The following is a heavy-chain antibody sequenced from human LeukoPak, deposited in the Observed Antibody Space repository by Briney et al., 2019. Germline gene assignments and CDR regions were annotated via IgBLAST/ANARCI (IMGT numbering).Heavy chain of an antibody. J-gene: IGHJ4*02. D-gene: IGHD3-10*01. CDR3: ARVTGSYYPFDY. CDR1: GLTFSSYA. V-gene: IGHV3-23*01. Sequence: GGSLRLSCAASGLTFSSYAMSWVRQAPGKGLEWVSAISGSGGSTYYADSVRGRFTISRDNTKNTLYLQMNSLRAEDTAVYYCARVTGSYYPFDYWGQGTLVTVSS. CDR2: ISGSGGST.